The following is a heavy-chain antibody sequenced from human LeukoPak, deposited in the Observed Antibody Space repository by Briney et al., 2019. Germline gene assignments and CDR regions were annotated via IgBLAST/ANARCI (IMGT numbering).Heavy chain of an antibody. J-gene: IGHJ6*03. CDR3: ARVVAATFIFDYMDV. CDR2: IKQDGSEK. CDR1: GFTFSSYW. D-gene: IGHD3-3*02. V-gene: IGHV3-7*01. Sequence: PGGSLRLSCAASGFTFSSYWMSWVRQAPGKGLEWVANIKQDGSEKYYVDSVKGRFTISRDNAKNSLYLQMNSLRAEDTAVYYCARVVAATFIFDYMDVWGKGTTVTLSS.